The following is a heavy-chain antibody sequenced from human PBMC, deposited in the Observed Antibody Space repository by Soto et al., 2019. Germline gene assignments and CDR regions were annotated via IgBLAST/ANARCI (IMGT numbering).Heavy chain of an antibody. CDR1: GGTFSSYA. Sequence: QVQLVQSGAEVKKPGSSVNVSCKASGGTFSSYAISWVRQAPGQGLEWMGGIIPIFGTANYAQKFQGRVTITADESTSTAYMELSRLRAEDTAVYYCARDPGVVVAAPLGGGGMDVWGQGTTVTVSS. CDR3: ARDPGVVVAAPLGGGGMDV. D-gene: IGHD2-15*01. V-gene: IGHV1-69*01. CDR2: IIPIFGTA. J-gene: IGHJ6*02.